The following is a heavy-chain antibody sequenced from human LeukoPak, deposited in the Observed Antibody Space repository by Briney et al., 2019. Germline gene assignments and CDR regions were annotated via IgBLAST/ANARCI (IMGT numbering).Heavy chain of an antibody. Sequence: GGSLSLSCAASGFTFSSYSMSWVRQAPGKGLQWVSAISVSGGDTYDADSVKGRFTISRDNSKNTLYLQMNSLRAEDTAVYYCAKDTSVARYCTNDICSPFDYWGQGTLVTVSS. CDR3: AKDTSVARYCTNDICSPFDY. CDR1: GFTFSSYS. V-gene: IGHV3-23*01. J-gene: IGHJ4*02. D-gene: IGHD2-8*01. CDR2: ISVSGGDT.